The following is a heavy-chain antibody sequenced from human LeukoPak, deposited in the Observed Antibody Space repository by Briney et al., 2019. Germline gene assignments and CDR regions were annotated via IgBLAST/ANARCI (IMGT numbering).Heavy chain of an antibody. CDR1: AFTFSSYS. J-gene: IGHJ4*02. D-gene: IGHD6-13*01. CDR2: ISSSSSTI. Sequence: PGGSLRLSCAASAFTFSSYSMNWVRQAPGKGLEWVSYISSSSSTIYYADSVKGRFTISRDNAKNSLYLQMNSLRAEDTAVYYCVASTGYSSSWFYFDYWGQGTLVTVSS. V-gene: IGHV3-48*01. CDR3: VASTGYSSSWFYFDY.